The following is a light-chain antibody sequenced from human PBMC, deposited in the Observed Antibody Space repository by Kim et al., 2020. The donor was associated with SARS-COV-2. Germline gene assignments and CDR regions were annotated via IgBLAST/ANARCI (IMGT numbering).Light chain of an antibody. CDR2: GAS. CDR1: QDIRND. Sequence: ASVEDRVTITCRASQDIRNDLGWYQQNPGRAPKRLIYGASSLQSGVPSRFSGSGSGTEFTLTISSLQPEDFATYFCLQHNTYPITFGQGTRQEIK. CDR3: LQHNTYPIT. V-gene: IGKV1-17*01. J-gene: IGKJ5*01.